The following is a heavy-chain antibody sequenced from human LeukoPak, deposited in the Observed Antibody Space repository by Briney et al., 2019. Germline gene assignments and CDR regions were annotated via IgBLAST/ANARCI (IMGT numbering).Heavy chain of an antibody. V-gene: IGHV3-7*03. CDR1: GFTFSNYW. CDR3: ARLSGSRRDFDY. CDR2: IKQDGSEK. D-gene: IGHD1-26*01. J-gene: IGHJ4*02. Sequence: PGGSLRLSCVVSGFTFSNYWMTWVRQAPGKGLEWVATIKQDGSEKYYVDSVKGRFTISRDNAKNSLYLQMNSLRVEDTAVYYCARLSGSRRDFDYWGQGTLVTVSS.